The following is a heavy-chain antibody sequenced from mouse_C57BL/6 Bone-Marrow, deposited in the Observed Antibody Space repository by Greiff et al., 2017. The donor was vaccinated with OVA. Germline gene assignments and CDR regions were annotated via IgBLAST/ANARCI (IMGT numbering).Heavy chain of an antibody. CDR1: GFTFSSYA. CDR3: ASTVVPHLYFDV. J-gene: IGHJ1*03. Sequence: EVQLQESGGGLVKPGGSLKLSCAASGFTFSSYAMSWVRQTPEKRLEWVATISDGGSYPYYPENVKGRVTLSRDNAKNNLYLQMSHLKSEDTAVYYCASTVVPHLYFDVWGTGTTVTVSS. CDR2: ISDGGSYP. V-gene: IGHV5-4*01. D-gene: IGHD1-1*01.